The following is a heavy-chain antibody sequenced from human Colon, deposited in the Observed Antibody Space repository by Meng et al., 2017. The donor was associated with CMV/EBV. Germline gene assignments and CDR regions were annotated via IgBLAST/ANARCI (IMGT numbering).Heavy chain of an antibody. CDR2: INPNSGGT. V-gene: IGHV1-2*02. CDR3: AIQGGGWYYFHY. CDR1: GHSLNAYD. D-gene: IGHD6-19*01. Sequence: ASVKVSCKASGHSLNAYDINWVRQAPGQGLEWMGWINPNSGGTDYAQKFQGRVTMTRDTSISTAYMELSRLRSDDTAVYYCAIQGGGWYYFHYWGQGTLVTVSS. J-gene: IGHJ4*02.